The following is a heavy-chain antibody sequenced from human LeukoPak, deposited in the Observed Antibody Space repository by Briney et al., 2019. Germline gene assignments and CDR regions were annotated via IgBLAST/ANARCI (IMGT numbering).Heavy chain of an antibody. J-gene: IGHJ5*02. D-gene: IGHD3-22*01. V-gene: IGHV1-2*02. Sequence: ASVKVSCKASGYTFTGYYMHWVRQAPGQGLEWMGWINPNSGGTNYAQKFQGRVTMTRDTSTSTVYMELSSLRSEDTAVYYCAGGRWLGWFDPWGQGTLVTVSS. CDR3: AGGRWLGWFDP. CDR2: INPNSGGT. CDR1: GYTFTGYY.